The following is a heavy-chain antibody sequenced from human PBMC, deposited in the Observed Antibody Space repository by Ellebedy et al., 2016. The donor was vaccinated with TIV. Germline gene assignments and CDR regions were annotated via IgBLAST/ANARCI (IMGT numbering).Heavy chain of an antibody. D-gene: IGHD2-15*01. J-gene: IGHJ5*02. Sequence: ASVKVSXXASGYTFTSYYMHWVRQAPGQGLEWMGIINPSGGSTSYAQKFQGRVTMTRDTSTSTVYMELSSLRSEDTAVYYCARAPCSGGSCYSGWFDPWGQGTLVTVSS. V-gene: IGHV1-46*01. CDR3: ARAPCSGGSCYSGWFDP. CDR2: INPSGGST. CDR1: GYTFTSYY.